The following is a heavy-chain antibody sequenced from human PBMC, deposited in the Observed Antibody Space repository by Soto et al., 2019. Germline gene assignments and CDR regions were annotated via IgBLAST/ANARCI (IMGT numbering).Heavy chain of an antibody. D-gene: IGHD1-26*01. CDR1: GSPLTTGGYY. CDR3: ASRSTYYYYINC. J-gene: IGHJ4*02. Sequence: SETLSLTCTLYGSPLTTGGYYWSLILQHPGKGLEWIGYILSSGNTYYNPSLRGRVTISLDTSKNQLSLNLTSVSAADTAVYYCASRSTYYYYINCWGQGTLVTVSS. V-gene: IGHV4-31*03. CDR2: ILSSGNT.